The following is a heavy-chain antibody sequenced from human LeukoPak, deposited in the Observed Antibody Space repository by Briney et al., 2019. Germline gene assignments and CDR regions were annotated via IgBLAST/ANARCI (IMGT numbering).Heavy chain of an antibody. D-gene: IGHD3-22*01. V-gene: IGHV3-21*04. CDR1: GFTFSNYN. J-gene: IGHJ4*02. CDR3: ARVRSSGSPLDY. Sequence: GGSLRLSCAASGFTFSNYNMNWVRQAPGKGLEWVSSISSSSSYIYYADSVKGRFTISRDNAKNSLYLQMNTLRAEDTAVYYCARVRSSGSPLDYWGQGTLVTVSS. CDR2: ISSSSSYI.